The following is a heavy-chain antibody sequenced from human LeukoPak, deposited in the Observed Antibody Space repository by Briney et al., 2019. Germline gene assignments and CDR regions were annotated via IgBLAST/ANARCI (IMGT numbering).Heavy chain of an antibody. J-gene: IGHJ4*02. CDR2: ISAYNGNT. Sequence: ASVKVSCKASGYTFTSYGISWVRQAPGQGLEWMGWISAYNGNTNYAQKPQGRVTMTTDTSTSTAYMELRSLRSDDTAVYYCARDLYYYDSSGYYYFWGQGTLVTVSS. V-gene: IGHV1-18*01. CDR3: ARDLYYYDSSGYYYF. D-gene: IGHD3-22*01. CDR1: GYTFTSYG.